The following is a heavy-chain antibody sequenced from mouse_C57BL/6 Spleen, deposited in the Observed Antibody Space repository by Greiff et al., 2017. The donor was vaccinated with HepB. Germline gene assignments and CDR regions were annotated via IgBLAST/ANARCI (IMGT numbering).Heavy chain of an antibody. CDR1: GYTFTSYG. D-gene: IGHD2-4*01. V-gene: IGHV1-81*01. CDR3: ARYDFDYYAMDY. CDR2: IYPRSGNT. Sequence: VMLVESGAELARPGASVKLSCKASGYTFTSYGISWVKQRTGQGLEWIGEIYPRSGNTYYNEKFKGKATLTADKSSSTAYMELRSLTSEDSAVYFCARYDFDYYAMDYWGQGTSVTVSS. J-gene: IGHJ4*01.